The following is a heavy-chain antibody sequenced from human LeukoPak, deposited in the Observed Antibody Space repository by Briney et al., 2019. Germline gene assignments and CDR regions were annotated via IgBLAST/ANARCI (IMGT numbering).Heavy chain of an antibody. V-gene: IGHV4-34*01. CDR3: ARVDTAMVFDY. D-gene: IGHD5-18*01. CDR1: GGSFSGYY. J-gene: IGHJ4*02. CDR2: INHSGST. Sequence: PSETLSLTCAVYGGSFSGYYWGWIRQPPGKGLEWIGEINHSGSTNYNPSLKSRVTISVDTSKNQFSLKLSPVTAADTAVYYCARVDTAMVFDYWGQGTLVTVSS.